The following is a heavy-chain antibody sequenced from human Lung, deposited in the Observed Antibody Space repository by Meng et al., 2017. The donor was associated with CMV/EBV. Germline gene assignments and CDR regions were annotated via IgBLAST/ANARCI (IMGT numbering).Heavy chain of an antibody. CDR3: ARGRYSNYGLDY. V-gene: IGHV3-11*04. J-gene: IGHJ4*02. CDR2: ISSSGSTI. Sequence: SLKISCAASGFTFSDYYMSWIRQAPGKGLEWVSYISSSGSTIYYADSVKGRFTVSRDNAKNSLYLQMNSLRAEDTAVYYCARGRYSNYGLDYWGQGTLVTVSS. D-gene: IGHD4-11*01. CDR1: GFTFSDYY.